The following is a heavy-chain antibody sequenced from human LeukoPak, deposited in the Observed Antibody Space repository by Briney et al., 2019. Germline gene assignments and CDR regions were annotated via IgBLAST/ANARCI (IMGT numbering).Heavy chain of an antibody. D-gene: IGHD3-16*02. CDR1: GFTFSTYA. CDR2: IWFDGSEQ. CDR3: AREGDSRWGELSP. J-gene: IGHJ1*01. V-gene: IGHV3-33*08. Sequence: GGSLRLSCAASGFTFSTYAISWVRQAPGKGLEWVAVIWFDGSEQYYADSVKGRFIISRDNSKSTSNLQLNSLRAEDTAVYYCAREGDSRWGELSPWGQGTLVTVSS.